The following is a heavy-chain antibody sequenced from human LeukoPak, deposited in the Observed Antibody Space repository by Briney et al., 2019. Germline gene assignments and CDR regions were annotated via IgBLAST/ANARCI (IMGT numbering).Heavy chain of an antibody. V-gene: IGHV3-72*01. CDR3: TRVRLGAATRYFDY. D-gene: IGHD1-26*01. CDR1: GFSFSDHY. CDR2: TRNKANSYVT. Sequence: GGSLRLSCAASGFSFSDHYMDWVRLAPGKGLEWVGRTRNKANSYVTGYAASVKVRFTISRDDSKASLYLQMNSLRFEDTALYYCTRVRLGAATRYFDYWGQGTLVTVSS. J-gene: IGHJ4*02.